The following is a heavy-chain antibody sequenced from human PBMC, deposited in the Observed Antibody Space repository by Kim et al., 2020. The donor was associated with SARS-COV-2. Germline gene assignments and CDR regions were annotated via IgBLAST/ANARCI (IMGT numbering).Heavy chain of an antibody. CDR3: ASEGMDV. CDR2: ISCTI. V-gene: IGHV3-48*04. Sequence: ISCTIYYADSVKDRFTIARDNAKNSLYLQMNSLRAEDTAVYYCASEGMDVWGKGTTVTVSS. J-gene: IGHJ6*04.